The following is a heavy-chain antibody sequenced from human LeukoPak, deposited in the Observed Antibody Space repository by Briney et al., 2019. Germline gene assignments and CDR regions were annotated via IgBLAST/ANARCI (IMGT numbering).Heavy chain of an antibody. Sequence: GGSLRLSCAASGLTFNNAWMSWARQAPGKGLEWVGRIKSKSDGGTTDYAAPVKGRFTISRDDSKNTLYLQMNGLKTEDTAVYYCTGLHGYLFECWGQGTLVTVSS. D-gene: IGHD5-24*01. J-gene: IGHJ4*02. V-gene: IGHV3-15*01. CDR2: IKSKSDGGTT. CDR1: GLTFNNAW. CDR3: TGLHGYLFEC.